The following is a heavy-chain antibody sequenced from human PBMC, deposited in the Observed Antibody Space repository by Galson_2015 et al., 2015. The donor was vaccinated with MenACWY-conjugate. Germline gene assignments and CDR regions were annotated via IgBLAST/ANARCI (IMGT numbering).Heavy chain of an antibody. V-gene: IGHV3-30*04. Sequence: SLRLSCAASGFTFRFYSMHWVRQAPGKGLEWVAVASYDETNKYYADSVRGRFTVSRDNSQNLLYVDMNSLRTDDTAVYYCARNSVMRGVGEIDYWGQGTLVTVSS. CDR1: GFTFRFYS. J-gene: IGHJ4*02. CDR3: ARNSVMRGVGEIDY. D-gene: IGHD3-22*01. CDR2: ASYDETNK.